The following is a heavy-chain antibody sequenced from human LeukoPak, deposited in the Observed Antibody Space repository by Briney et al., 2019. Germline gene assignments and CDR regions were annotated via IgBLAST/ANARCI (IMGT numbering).Heavy chain of an antibody. Sequence: GGSLRLSCAASGFTFSSYAMSWVRQAPGKGMEWVSGISGSGDNTYYADSAKGRFTISRDNSKNTLYVQVNSLGTEDTAAYYCAKGSYYDSSGSFYFDYWGQGTLVTVSS. CDR1: GFTFSSYA. CDR3: AKGSYYDSSGSFYFDY. V-gene: IGHV3-23*01. D-gene: IGHD3-22*01. CDR2: ISGSGDNT. J-gene: IGHJ4*02.